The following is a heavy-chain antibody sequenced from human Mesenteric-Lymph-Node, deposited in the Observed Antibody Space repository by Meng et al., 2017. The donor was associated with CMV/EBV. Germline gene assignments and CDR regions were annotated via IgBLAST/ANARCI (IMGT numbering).Heavy chain of an antibody. V-gene: IGHV3-74*01. Sequence: GESLKISCAASGFTFSSYWMHWVRQAPGKGLVWVSRINSDGSSTSYADSVKGRFTISRDNAKNTLYLQMNSLRAEDTAVYYCARVGPFTTMIVLGYYYYYGMDVWGQGTTVTVSS. J-gene: IGHJ6*02. CDR1: GFTFSSYW. CDR2: INSDGSST. CDR3: ARVGPFTTMIVLGYYYYYGMDV. D-gene: IGHD3-22*01.